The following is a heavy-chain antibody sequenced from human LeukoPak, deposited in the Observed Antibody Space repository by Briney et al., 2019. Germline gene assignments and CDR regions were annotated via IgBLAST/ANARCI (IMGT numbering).Heavy chain of an antibody. Sequence: SVKVSCKASGGTFSSYAISWVRQAPGQGLEWMGGIIPIFGTANYAQKFQGRVTITADESTSTAYMELSSLRSEDTAVYYCARRKDSSSSVEGGGPYDYWGQGTLVTVSS. CDR1: GGTFSSYA. CDR2: IIPIFGTA. J-gene: IGHJ4*02. D-gene: IGHD6-6*01. CDR3: ARRKDSSSSVEGGGPYDY. V-gene: IGHV1-69*13.